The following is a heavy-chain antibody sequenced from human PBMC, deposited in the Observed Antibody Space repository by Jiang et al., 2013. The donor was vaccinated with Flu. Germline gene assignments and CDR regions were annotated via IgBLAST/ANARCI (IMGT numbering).Heavy chain of an antibody. Sequence: KVSCKASGYTFTGYYMHWVRQAPGQGLEWMGWINPNSGGTNYAQKFQGRVTMTRDTSISTAYMELSRLRSDDTAVYYCAREGGYYYGSGSYYNGYYGMDVWGQGTTVTVSS. CDR2: INPNSGGT. J-gene: IGHJ6*02. D-gene: IGHD3-10*01. V-gene: IGHV1-2*02. CDR3: AREGGYYYGSGSYYNGYYGMDV. CDR1: GYTFTGYY.